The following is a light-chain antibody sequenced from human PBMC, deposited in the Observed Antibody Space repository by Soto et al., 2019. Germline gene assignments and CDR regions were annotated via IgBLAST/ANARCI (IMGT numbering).Light chain of an antibody. CDR1: QGINSY. CDR2: EAS. J-gene: IGKJ4*01. Sequence: IQLTQSPSSLSASVGDRVTITCRASQGINSYLAWYEQKPRKVRQLLIYEASILQSGVPSRFSGSGSGTDFTLNSSSLHGEHFETYYSQQNRSYPSTFGGGTKVDI. CDR3: QQNRSYPST. V-gene: IGKV1-9*01.